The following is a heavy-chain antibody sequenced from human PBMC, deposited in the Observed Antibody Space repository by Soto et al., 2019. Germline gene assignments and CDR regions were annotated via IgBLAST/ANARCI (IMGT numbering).Heavy chain of an antibody. D-gene: IGHD2-2*01. V-gene: IGHV4-31*03. J-gene: IGHJ4*02. Sequence: QVQLQESGPGLVKPSQTLSLTCTVSDGSISSSGSYWSWIRQHPGKGLEWIGYISYSGSTVYNPSLESRVTISLDTSKNQFSLNLNSVTAADTAVYYCARAAANIDYWGQGTLVTVSS. CDR2: ISYSGST. CDR3: ARAAANIDY. CDR1: DGSISSSGSY.